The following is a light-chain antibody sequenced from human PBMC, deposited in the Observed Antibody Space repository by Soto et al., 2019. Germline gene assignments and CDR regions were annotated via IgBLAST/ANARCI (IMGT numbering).Light chain of an antibody. CDR3: QQYGSLQK. J-gene: IGKJ1*01. Sequence: EIVLTQAPGTLSLSPGERATLSCRASQSVSSNYLTWYQQKPGQAPRLLIYGASRRATGIPDRFSGSGSGTDFTLTISRVEPEDFAVYYCQQYGSLQKFGQGTKVEIK. V-gene: IGKV3-20*01. CDR2: GAS. CDR1: QSVSSNY.